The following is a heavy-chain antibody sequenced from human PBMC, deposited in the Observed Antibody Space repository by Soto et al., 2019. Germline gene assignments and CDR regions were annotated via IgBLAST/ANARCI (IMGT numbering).Heavy chain of an antibody. V-gene: IGHV3-30-3*01. CDR1: GFTFSSYA. CDR3: ARDPFLYSSSWYNWFDP. CDR2: ISYDGSNK. D-gene: IGHD6-13*01. J-gene: IGHJ5*02. Sequence: GGSLRLSCAASGFTFSSYAMHWVRQAPGKGLEWVAVISYDGSNKYYADSVKGRFTISRDNSKNTLYLQMNSLRAEDTAVYYCARDPFLYSSSWYNWFDPWGQGTLVTVSS.